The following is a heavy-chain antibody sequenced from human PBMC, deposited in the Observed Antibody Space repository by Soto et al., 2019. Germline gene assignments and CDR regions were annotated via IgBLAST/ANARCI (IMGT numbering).Heavy chain of an antibody. J-gene: IGHJ4*02. CDR1: GGSISSNNW. D-gene: IGHD3-10*01. CDR3: AREGGAGSYMGFDC. CDR2: IYHSGTN. V-gene: IGHV4-4*02. Sequence: QVQLQESGPGVVKPLGTLALTCTVSGGSISSNNWWMWVRQSPEKGLQWIGEIYHSGTNNYNPSFNSRVTMSVDKSNNQFSLMLTSVTAEDTAIYYCAREGGAGSYMGFDCWGQGTLVTVSS.